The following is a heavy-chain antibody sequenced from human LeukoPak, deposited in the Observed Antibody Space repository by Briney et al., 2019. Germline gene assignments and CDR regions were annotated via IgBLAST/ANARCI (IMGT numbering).Heavy chain of an antibody. CDR2: INPHDSDT. CDR3: ARLFDYSASCYSDY. D-gene: IGHD4-11*01. CDR1: GYTFSNHS. Sequence: GESLKIPCQASGYTFSNHSIAWVRQLPGGKDLELMAIINPHDSDTRYSPSFEGQVTIEADKSISTAYPQWSGLKATDTAMYFCARLFDYSASCYSDYWGQGALVTVSS. V-gene: IGHV5-51*01. J-gene: IGHJ4*02.